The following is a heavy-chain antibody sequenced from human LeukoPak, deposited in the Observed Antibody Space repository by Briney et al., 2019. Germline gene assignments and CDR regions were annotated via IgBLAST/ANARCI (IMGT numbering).Heavy chain of an antibody. J-gene: IGHJ4*02. CDR3: ARGVYCSGGSCYTPFDY. CDR1: GFTFSSYS. D-gene: IGHD2-15*01. V-gene: IGHV3-21*01. Sequence: PGGSLRLSCAASGFTFSSYSMNWVRQAPGKGLEWVSSISSSSSYIYYADSVKGRFTISRDNAKNSLYLQMNSLRAEDTAVYYCARGVYCSGGSCYTPFDYWGQGTLVTVSS. CDR2: ISSSSSYI.